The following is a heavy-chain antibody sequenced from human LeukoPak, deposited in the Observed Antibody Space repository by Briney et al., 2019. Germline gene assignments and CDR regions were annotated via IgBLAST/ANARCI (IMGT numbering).Heavy chain of an antibody. CDR2: ISGSGGST. V-gene: IGHV3-23*01. Sequence: GGSLRLSCAASGFTVSSNYMSWVRQAPGKGLEWVSAISGSGGSTYYADSVKGRFTISRDNSKNTLYLQMNSLRAEDTAVYYCAKDLRYSYGLGAAFDIWGQGTMVTVSS. J-gene: IGHJ3*02. CDR1: GFTVSSNY. D-gene: IGHD5-18*01. CDR3: AKDLRYSYGLGAAFDI.